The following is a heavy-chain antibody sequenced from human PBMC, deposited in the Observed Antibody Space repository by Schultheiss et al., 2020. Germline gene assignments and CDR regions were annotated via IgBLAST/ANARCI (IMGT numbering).Heavy chain of an antibody. Sequence: GGSLRLSCAASGFTFSSYWMSWVRQAPGKGLEWVAVIWYDGSNKYYADSVKGRFTISRDNSKNTLYLQMNSLRAEDTAVYYCAKDKLYDSSGYLAYWGQGTLVTVSS. CDR2: IWYDGSNK. J-gene: IGHJ4*02. V-gene: IGHV3-33*06. CDR1: GFTFSSYW. CDR3: AKDKLYDSSGYLAY. D-gene: IGHD3-22*01.